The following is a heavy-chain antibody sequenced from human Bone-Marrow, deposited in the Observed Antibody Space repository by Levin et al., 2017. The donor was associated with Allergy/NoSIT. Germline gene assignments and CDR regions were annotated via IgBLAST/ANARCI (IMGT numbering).Heavy chain of an antibody. Sequence: GESLKISCKASGYTFTSYDINWVRQATGQGLEWMGWMNPNSGNTGYAQKFQGRVTMTRNTSISTAYMELSSLRSEDTAVYYCARGGSRGQQLVITPWFDPWGQGTLVTVSS. V-gene: IGHV1-8*01. CDR3: ARGGSRGQQLVITPWFDP. CDR1: GYTFTSYD. CDR2: MNPNSGNT. D-gene: IGHD6-13*01. J-gene: IGHJ5*02.